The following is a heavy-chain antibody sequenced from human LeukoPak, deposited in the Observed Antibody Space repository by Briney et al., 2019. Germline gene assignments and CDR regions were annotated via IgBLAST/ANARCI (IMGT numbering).Heavy chain of an antibody. J-gene: IGHJ4*02. V-gene: IGHV1-46*01. CDR3: ATDRISYFDY. Sequence: GASVKVTCKSSGYTFTSYYMHWVRQAPGQGLEWMGIINPSGGSTSYAQKFQGRVTMTEDTSTDTAYMELSSLRSEDTAVYYCATDRISYFDYWGQGTLVTVSS. CDR2: INPSGGST. CDR1: GYTFTSYY. D-gene: IGHD2-15*01.